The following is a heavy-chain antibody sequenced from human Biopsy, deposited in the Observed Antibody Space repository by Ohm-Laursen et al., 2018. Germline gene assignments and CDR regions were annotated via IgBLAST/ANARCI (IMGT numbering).Heavy chain of an antibody. CDR2: FAPENGKT. Sequence: GSSVKVSCKISGYTLTALSMHWVRQAPGRGLEWMGGFAPENGKTIYAQKFQGRITMTGDTSTDTAYMELSSLRSEDTAVYYCAADINVWNVNYWGQGTQVTVSS. D-gene: IGHD1-1*01. CDR3: AADINVWNVNY. CDR1: GYTLTALS. V-gene: IGHV1-24*01. J-gene: IGHJ4*02.